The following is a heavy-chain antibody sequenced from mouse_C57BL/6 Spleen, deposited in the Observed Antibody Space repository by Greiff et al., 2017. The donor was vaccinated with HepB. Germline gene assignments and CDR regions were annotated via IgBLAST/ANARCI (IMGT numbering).Heavy chain of an antibody. CDR1: GYSITSGYY. CDR3: ARDENYFDY. V-gene: IGHV3-6*01. CDR2: ISYDGSN. Sequence: EVQRVESGPGLVKPSQSLSLTCSVTGYSITSGYYWNWIRQFPGNKLEWMGYISYDGSNNYNPSLKNRISITRDTSKNQFFLKLNSVTTEDTATYYCARDENYFDYWGQGTTLTVSS. J-gene: IGHJ2*01.